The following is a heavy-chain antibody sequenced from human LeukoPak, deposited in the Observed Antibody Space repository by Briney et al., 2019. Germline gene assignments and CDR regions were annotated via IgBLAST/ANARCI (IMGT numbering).Heavy chain of an antibody. D-gene: IGHD1-26*01. Sequence: PGGSLRLSCAASGFTFSNVWMHWVRQTPGKGLVWVSRIKSDGTPIYADSVKGRFTISRDNAKNTLYLQMNNLRADDTALYYCARDGSYKFAYWGQGTLVTV. CDR2: IKSDGTP. CDR1: GFTFSNVW. J-gene: IGHJ4*02. V-gene: IGHV3-74*01. CDR3: ARDGSYKFAY.